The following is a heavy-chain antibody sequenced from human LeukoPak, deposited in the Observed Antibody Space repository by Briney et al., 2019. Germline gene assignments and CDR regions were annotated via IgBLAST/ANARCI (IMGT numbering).Heavy chain of an antibody. D-gene: IGHD3-22*01. CDR3: GRDWGSMKVITDY. CDR2: INSKNENT. Sequence: ASVSVSCKASGYTFTNYGISWVRQAPGQGLEWMGKINSKNENTNYAQNFQGRVSMTTDTSTTTAYMELRSLRSDDTAVYYCGRDWGSMKVITDYWGQGTLVTVSS. CDR1: GYTFTNYG. V-gene: IGHV1-18*01. J-gene: IGHJ4*02.